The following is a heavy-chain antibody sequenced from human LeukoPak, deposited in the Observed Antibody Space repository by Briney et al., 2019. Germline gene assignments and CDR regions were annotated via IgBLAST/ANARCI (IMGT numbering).Heavy chain of an antibody. J-gene: IGHJ4*02. CDR3: ARGYGNYGY. CDR2: IKQDGSEK. Sequence: GRSLRLSCAASGFTFSSYWMSWVRQAPGKGMEWVANIKQDGSEKYYLESVKGRFTISRDNAKHSLYLKMNSLRAEDTAVYYCARGYGNYGYWGQGTLVTVSS. D-gene: IGHD4-11*01. V-gene: IGHV3-7*01. CDR1: GFTFSSYW.